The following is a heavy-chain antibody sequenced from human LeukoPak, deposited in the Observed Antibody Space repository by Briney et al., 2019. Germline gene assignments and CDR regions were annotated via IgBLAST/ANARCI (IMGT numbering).Heavy chain of an antibody. J-gene: IGHJ4*02. Sequence: PGGSLRLSCAASGFTLSSYAMSWVRQAPGKGLEGVSLISGNAGSTYYADSVKGRFTISRDITKNTLYLQMNSLRAEDTATYYCAKDLEKYSSGWLFDYWGQGTLVTVSS. D-gene: IGHD6-19*01. CDR3: AKDLEKYSSGWLFDY. V-gene: IGHV3-23*01. CDR2: ISGNAGST. CDR1: GFTLSSYA.